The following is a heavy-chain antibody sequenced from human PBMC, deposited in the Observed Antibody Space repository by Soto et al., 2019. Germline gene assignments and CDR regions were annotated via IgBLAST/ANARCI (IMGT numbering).Heavy chain of an antibody. Sequence: GGSLRLSCAASGFTFSSYAMSWVRQAPGKGLEWVSAISGSGGSTYYADSVKGRFTISRDNSKNTLYLQMNSLRAEDTAVYYCAKIYCSSTSCYSVYYYYYYMDVWGKGTTVTVSS. CDR2: ISGSGGST. CDR3: AKIYCSSTSCYSVYYYYYYMDV. V-gene: IGHV3-23*01. D-gene: IGHD2-2*01. CDR1: GFTFSSYA. J-gene: IGHJ6*03.